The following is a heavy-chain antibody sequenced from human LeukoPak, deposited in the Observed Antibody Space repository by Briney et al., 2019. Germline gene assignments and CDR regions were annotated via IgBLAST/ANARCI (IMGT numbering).Heavy chain of an antibody. Sequence: GGSLRLSCAASGFTFSNAWMSWVRQAPGKGLEWVGRIKSKTDGGTTDYAAPVKGRFTISRDDSKSTLYLQMNSLKTEDTAVYYCTTGIGYSGYDSDYWGQGTLVTVSS. J-gene: IGHJ4*02. D-gene: IGHD5-12*01. CDR2: IKSKTDGGTT. V-gene: IGHV3-15*01. CDR1: GFTFSNAW. CDR3: TTGIGYSGYDSDY.